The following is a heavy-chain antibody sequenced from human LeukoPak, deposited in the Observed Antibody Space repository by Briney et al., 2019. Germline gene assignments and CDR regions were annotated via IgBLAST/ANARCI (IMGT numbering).Heavy chain of an antibody. D-gene: IGHD3-22*01. CDR2: ISSSSSYI. V-gene: IGHV3-21*01. Sequence: PGGSLRLSCAATGVTFSSYSMNLVRQAPGKGLEWVSSISSSSSYIYYADSVKGRFTISRDNAKNSLYLQMNSLRAEDTAVYYCARHYDSSGYPQDAFDIWGQGTMVTVSS. CDR3: ARHYDSSGYPQDAFDI. J-gene: IGHJ3*02. CDR1: GVTFSSYS.